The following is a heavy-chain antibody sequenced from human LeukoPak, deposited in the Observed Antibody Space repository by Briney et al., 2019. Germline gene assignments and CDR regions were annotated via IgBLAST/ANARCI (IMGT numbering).Heavy chain of an antibody. CDR3: ARTQDYGEIPDWFDP. CDR2: ISSSSSYI. Sequence: GGSLRLSCAASGFTFSSYSMNWVRQAPGKGLEWVSSISSSSSYIYYADSVKGRFTISRDNAKNSLYLQMNGLRAEDTAVYYCARTQDYGEIPDWFDPWGQGTLVTVSS. J-gene: IGHJ5*02. CDR1: GFTFSSYS. V-gene: IGHV3-21*01. D-gene: IGHD4-17*01.